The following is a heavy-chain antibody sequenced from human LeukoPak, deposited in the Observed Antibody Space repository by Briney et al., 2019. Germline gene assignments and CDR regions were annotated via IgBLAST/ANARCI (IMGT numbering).Heavy chain of an antibody. J-gene: IGHJ6*02. Sequence: ASVKVSCKASGYTFTSYDINWVRQATGQGLEWMGWMNPNSGNTGYAQKFQGRVTMTRSTSISTAYMELSSLRSEDTAVCYCARGSEVGTVVLRFLEWLPYGMDVWGQGTTVTVSS. CDR1: GYTFTSYD. CDR2: MNPNSGNT. D-gene: IGHD3-3*01. CDR3: ARGSEVGTVVLRFLEWLPYGMDV. V-gene: IGHV1-8*01.